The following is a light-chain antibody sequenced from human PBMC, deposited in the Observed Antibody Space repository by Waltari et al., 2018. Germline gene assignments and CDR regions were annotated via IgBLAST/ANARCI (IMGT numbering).Light chain of an antibody. Sequence: QSALTQPRSVSGSPGQSVTISCTGTSSDVGGYNDVSWYHHHPGKAPKLLIYDVTTRPSGVPDRFAASKSDNTASLTISGLQAEDEADYYCCSYAGSITFWVFGGGTKLTVL. J-gene: IGLJ3*02. CDR3: CSYAGSITFWV. CDR1: SSDVGGYND. V-gene: IGLV2-11*01. CDR2: DVT.